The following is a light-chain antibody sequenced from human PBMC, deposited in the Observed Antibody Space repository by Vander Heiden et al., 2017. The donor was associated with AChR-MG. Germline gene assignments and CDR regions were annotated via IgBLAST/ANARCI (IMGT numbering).Light chain of an antibody. CDR3: QHDSRSKT. J-gene: IGKJ1*01. CDR1: QPLTNIY. CDR2: GAS. V-gene: IGKV3-20*01. Sequence: EIVLTQSPGNLSLSPGEGASLSCRASQPLTNIYFDWYQQNPGQAPRLIISGASSRANGIPDRFSGSASGTDFTLTISLREPEDFAVYYWQHDSRSKTFGQGTKLEIK.